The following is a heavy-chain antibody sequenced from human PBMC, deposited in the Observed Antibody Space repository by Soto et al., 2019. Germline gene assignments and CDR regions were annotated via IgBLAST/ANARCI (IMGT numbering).Heavy chain of an antibody. CDR1: GGAISSYY. CDR2: IYTSGST. Sequence: ASETLSLTCTVSGGAISSYYWSWIRQPAGKGLEWIGRIYTSGSTNYNPSLKSRVTMSVDTSKNQFSLKLSSVTAADTAVYYCARDWFRGYSGYERYYYHGMDVWGQGTTVTVSS. CDR3: ARDWFRGYSGYERYYYHGMDV. V-gene: IGHV4-4*07. J-gene: IGHJ6*02. D-gene: IGHD5-12*01.